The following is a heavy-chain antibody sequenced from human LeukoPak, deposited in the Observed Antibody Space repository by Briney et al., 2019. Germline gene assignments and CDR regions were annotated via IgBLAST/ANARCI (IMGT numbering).Heavy chain of an antibody. CDR2: IRSGGST. J-gene: IGHJ3*01. V-gene: IGHV3-53*01. CDR3: AREGSGRTAYNDGLDV. CDR1: GFTVSSSY. D-gene: IGHD3-10*01. Sequence: PGGSLRLSCAASGFTVSSSYMTWVRQRPGKGLEWVSVIRSGGSTVYADSVKGRFTISRDNSKNTLYLQLNSLRAEDTAVYYCAREGSGRTAYNDGLDVWGQGTMVTVSS.